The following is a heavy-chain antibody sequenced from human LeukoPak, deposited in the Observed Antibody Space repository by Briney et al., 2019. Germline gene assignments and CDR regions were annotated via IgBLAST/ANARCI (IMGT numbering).Heavy chain of an antibody. CDR1: GFTFSSYA. J-gene: IGHJ3*02. CDR3: ARDQMTLGPPHDHDAFDI. D-gene: IGHD3-3*01. Sequence: GGSLRLSCAASGFTFSSYAMHWVRQAPGKGLEWVAVISYDGSNKYYADSVKGRFTISRDNSKNTLYLQMNSLRAEDTAVYYCARDQMTLGPPHDHDAFDIWGQGTMVTVSS. CDR2: ISYDGSNK. V-gene: IGHV3-30*01.